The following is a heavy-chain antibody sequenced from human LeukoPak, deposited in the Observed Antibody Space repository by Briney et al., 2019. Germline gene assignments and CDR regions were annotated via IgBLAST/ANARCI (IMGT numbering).Heavy chain of an antibody. D-gene: IGHD3-22*01. V-gene: IGHV3-30*18. CDR2: ISYDGSNK. CDR1: GFTFSSYG. CDR3: AKSLFAYYYDSSGYSGIDY. Sequence: PGRSLRLSCAASGFTFSSYGMNWVRQAPGKGLEWVAVISYDGSNKYYADYVKGRFTISRDNSKNTLYLQMNSLRADDTAVYYCAKSLFAYYYDSSGYSGIDYWGQGTLVTVSS. J-gene: IGHJ4*02.